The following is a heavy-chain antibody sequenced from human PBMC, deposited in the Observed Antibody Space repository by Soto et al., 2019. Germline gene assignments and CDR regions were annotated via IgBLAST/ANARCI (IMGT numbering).Heavy chain of an antibody. D-gene: IGHD2-2*01. J-gene: IGHJ6*03. CDR3: ARTVSEYCSSTSCRSVDYYYYYYMDV. CDR1: GYSFTSYW. Sequence: EVQLVQSGAEVKKPGESLKISCKGSGYSFTSYWIGWVRQMPGKGLEWMGIIYPGDSDTRYSPSFQGQVTISADKSISTAYLQWSSLKASDTAMYYCARTVSEYCSSTSCRSVDYYYYYYMDVWGKGTTVTVSS. CDR2: IYPGDSDT. V-gene: IGHV5-51*03.